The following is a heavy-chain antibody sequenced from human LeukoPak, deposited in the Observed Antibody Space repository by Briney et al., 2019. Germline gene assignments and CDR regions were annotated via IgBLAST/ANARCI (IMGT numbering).Heavy chain of an antibody. CDR3: ARDKRGGSPYYFDY. CDR2: IYTGGST. D-gene: IGHD2-15*01. Sequence: SQTLSLTCTVFGASISSGSYYWSWIRQAAGKGVEWIGRIYTGGSTNYNPSLKSRVTISVDTSKNQFSLKLSSVTTANTAVYYCARDKRGGSPYYFDYWGQGTLVTVSS. V-gene: IGHV4-61*02. J-gene: IGHJ4*02. CDR1: GASISSGSYY.